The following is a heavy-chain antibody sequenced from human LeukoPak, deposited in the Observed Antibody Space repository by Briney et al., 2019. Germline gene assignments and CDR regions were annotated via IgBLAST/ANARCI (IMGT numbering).Heavy chain of an antibody. V-gene: IGHV3-23*01. Sequence: GGSLRLSCVASGFTFNTYAMSWVREAPGKGLEWVAAIGASGGATFYADFVKGRFTISRDNSENTLHLQMNSLRAEDTAVYYCAKYYGDHVAYFQHWGQGTQVTVSS. J-gene: IGHJ1*01. CDR3: AKYYGDHVAYFQH. D-gene: IGHD4-17*01. CDR1: GFTFNTYA. CDR2: IGASGGAT.